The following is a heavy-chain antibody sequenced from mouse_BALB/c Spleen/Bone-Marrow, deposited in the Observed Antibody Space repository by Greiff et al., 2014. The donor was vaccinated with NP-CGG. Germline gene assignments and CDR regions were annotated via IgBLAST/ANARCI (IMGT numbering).Heavy chain of an antibody. Sequence: VQLQQSGAELVKPGASVKLSCTASGFNIKDTYMHWVKQRPEQGLEWIGRIDPANGNTKYDPKFQGKATITADTSSNTAYLQLSSLKSEDTAVYYCATMITDWDLDVWGAGTSVTVSS. D-gene: IGHD2-4*01. CDR3: ATMITDWDLDV. J-gene: IGHJ1*01. CDR2: IDPANGNT. CDR1: GFNIKDTY. V-gene: IGHV14-3*02.